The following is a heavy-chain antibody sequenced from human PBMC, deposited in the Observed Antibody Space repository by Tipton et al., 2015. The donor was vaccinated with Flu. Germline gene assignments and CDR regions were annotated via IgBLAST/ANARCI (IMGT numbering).Heavy chain of an antibody. V-gene: IGHV4-34*01. CDR2: IDYSGNT. J-gene: IGHJ4*02. CDR3: ASDPAGYYDNSAYYIFDY. CDR1: GFTFTSYE. D-gene: IGHD3-22*01. Sequence: LRLSCAASGFTFTSYEMNWVRQAPGKGLEWIGTIDYSGNTHYNPSLESRVSISVAKMQFSLSLSSVTAADTAVYYCASDPAGYYDNSAYYIFDYWGQGTLVTVSS.